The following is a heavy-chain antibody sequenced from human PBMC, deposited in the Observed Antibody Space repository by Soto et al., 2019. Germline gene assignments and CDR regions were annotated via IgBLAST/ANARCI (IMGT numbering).Heavy chain of an antibody. CDR1: GGSISSYY. CDR2: IYYSGST. V-gene: IGHV4-59*01. J-gene: IGHJ3*02. D-gene: IGHD7-27*01. CDR3: ANVWGTAFDI. Sequence: SETLSLTCTVSGGSISSYYWSWIRQPPGKGLEWIGYIYYSGSTNYTPSLKSRVTISVDTSKNQFSLKLSSVTAADTAVYYCANVWGTAFDILGQGTIVTVSS.